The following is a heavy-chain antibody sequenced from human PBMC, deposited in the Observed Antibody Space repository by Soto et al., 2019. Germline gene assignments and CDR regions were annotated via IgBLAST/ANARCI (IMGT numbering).Heavy chain of an antibody. V-gene: IGHV3-30*18. Sequence: VQPVESGGGVVQPGGSLRLSCAASGFIFSTYGMHWVRQVPGKGLEWVAHISFDGSNEHYADSVKGRFTVSRDNAKNTLSLQMNRLRAEDTAVYYCTKEYIVGTTWGYFESWGQGTLVTVSS. CDR1: GFIFSTYG. CDR3: TKEYIVGTTWGYFES. J-gene: IGHJ4*02. D-gene: IGHD1-26*01. CDR2: ISFDGSNE.